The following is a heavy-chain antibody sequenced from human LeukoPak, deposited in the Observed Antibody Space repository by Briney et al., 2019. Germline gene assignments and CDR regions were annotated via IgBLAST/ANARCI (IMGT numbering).Heavy chain of an antibody. CDR2: INRSGST. CDR1: GGSFSGYY. CDR3: AMGVGAPEDLAVAADFDY. J-gene: IGHJ4*02. D-gene: IGHD6-19*01. V-gene: IGHV4-34*01. Sequence: SETLSLTCAVYGGSFSGYYWSWIRKPPGKGLEWIGEINRSGSTNYNASLKSPVTISVDTSKNHSALKLRPVTAADTAVYYCAMGVGAPEDLAVAADFDYWGQGTLVTVSS.